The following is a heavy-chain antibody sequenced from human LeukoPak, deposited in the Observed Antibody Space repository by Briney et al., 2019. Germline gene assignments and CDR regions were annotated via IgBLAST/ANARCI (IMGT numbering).Heavy chain of an antibody. CDR1: GGSISGYY. CDR2: IYYSGST. V-gene: IGHV4-59*01. D-gene: IGHD4-11*01. Sequence: SGTLSLTCTVSGGSISGYYWTWIRQPPGKGLEWIGYIYYSGSTNYNPSLKSRVTISVDTSKNQFSLRLSSVTAADTAVYYCARLRGNYFPDYWGQGTLVTVSS. CDR3: ARLRGNYFPDY. J-gene: IGHJ4*02.